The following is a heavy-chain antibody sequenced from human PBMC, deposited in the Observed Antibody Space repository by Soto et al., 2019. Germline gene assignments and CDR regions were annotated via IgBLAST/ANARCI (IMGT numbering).Heavy chain of an antibody. CDR1: GFTFSSYA. J-gene: IGHJ6*02. CDR3: AKDRGTGTTYYYYYYGMDV. Sequence: GGSLRLSCAASGFTFSSYAMSWVRQAPGKGLEWVSAISGSGGSTYYADSVKGRFTISRDNSKNTLYLQMNSLRAEDTAVYYCAKDRGTGTTYYYYYYGMDVWGQGTTVTVSS. D-gene: IGHD1-1*01. V-gene: IGHV3-23*01. CDR2: ISGSGGST.